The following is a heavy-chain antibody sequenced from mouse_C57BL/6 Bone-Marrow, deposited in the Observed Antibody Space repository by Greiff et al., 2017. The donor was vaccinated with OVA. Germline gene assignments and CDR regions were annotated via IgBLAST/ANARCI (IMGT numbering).Heavy chain of an antibody. Sequence: VQLQQPGAELVRPGASVKLSCTASGFNIKDDYMHWVKQRPEQGLEWIGWIDPENGDTEYASKFQGKATITADTSSNTAYLQLSSLTSEDTAVYYCTTGTLRYFDYWGQGTTLTVSS. CDR3: TTGTLRYFDY. D-gene: IGHD2-14*01. CDR2: IDPENGDT. V-gene: IGHV14-4*01. J-gene: IGHJ2*01. CDR1: GFNIKDDY.